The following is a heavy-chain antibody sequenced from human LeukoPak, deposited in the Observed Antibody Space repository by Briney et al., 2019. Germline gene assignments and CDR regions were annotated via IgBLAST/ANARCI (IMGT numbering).Heavy chain of an antibody. CDR3: ARGGGAVAGTIMDY. J-gene: IGHJ4*02. CDR1: GGTFSRYA. D-gene: IGHD6-19*01. CDR2: IIPIFGTA. Sequence: ASVKVSCKASGGTFSRYAISWVRQAPGQGLEWMGGIIPIFGTANYAQKFQGRVTITADESTSTAYMELSSLRSEDTAVYYCARGGGAVAGTIMDYWGQGTLVTVSS. V-gene: IGHV1-69*13.